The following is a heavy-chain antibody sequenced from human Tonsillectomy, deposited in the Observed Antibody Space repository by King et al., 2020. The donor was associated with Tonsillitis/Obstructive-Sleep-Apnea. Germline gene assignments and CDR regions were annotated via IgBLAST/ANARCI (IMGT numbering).Heavy chain of an antibody. CDR1: GFTFSGSA. CDR2: IRSKANSYAT. D-gene: IGHD3-3*01. J-gene: IGHJ3*02. V-gene: IGHV3-73*01. CDR3: TSSPYDFWSGPPGAHDI. Sequence: VQLVESGGGLVQPGGSLKLSCAASGFTFSGSAMHWVRQASGKGLEWVGRIRSKANSYATAYAASVKGRFTISRDDSKNTAYLQMNSLKTEDTAVYYCTSSPYDFWSGPPGAHDIWGQGTMVTVSS.